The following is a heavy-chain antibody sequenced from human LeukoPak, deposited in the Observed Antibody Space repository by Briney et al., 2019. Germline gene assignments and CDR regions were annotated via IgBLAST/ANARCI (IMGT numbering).Heavy chain of an antibody. J-gene: IGHJ4*02. CDR1: GGSVSSYY. D-gene: IGHD1-14*01. V-gene: IGHV4-59*08. CDR2: IHNSGRT. CDR3: ARHGTISSESYFDY. Sequence: PSETLSLTCSVSGGSVSSYYWSWIRQSPGKGLEWIGYIHNSGRTNYNPSLKSRVTGFVDTSKSQVSLRLSSVTAADTAVYYCARHGTISSESYFDYWGQGAPVTVSS.